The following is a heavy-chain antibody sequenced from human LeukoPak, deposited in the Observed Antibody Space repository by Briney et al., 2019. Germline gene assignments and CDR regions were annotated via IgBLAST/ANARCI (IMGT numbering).Heavy chain of an antibody. V-gene: IGHV4-59*01. CDR1: GGSISSYN. D-gene: IGHD6-19*01. CDR3: ARGSGWYFY. CDR2: IYYSGST. J-gene: IGHJ4*02. Sequence: SETLSVTSTVSGGSISSYNWSWIRQPPGGGLEWIGYIYYSGSTNYNPSLKSRVTISVDTSKNQFSLKLSSVTAADTAVYFCARGSGWYFYWGQGTLVTVSS.